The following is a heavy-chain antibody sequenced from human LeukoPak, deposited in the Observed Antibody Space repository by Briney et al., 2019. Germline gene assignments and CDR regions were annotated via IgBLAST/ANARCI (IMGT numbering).Heavy chain of an antibody. CDR1: GFTFGSYG. V-gene: IGHV3-23*01. J-gene: IGHJ1*01. D-gene: IGHD3-22*01. Sequence: GGSLRLSCAAYGFTFGSYGMSWVRQAPGKGLEWVSFITPNADRTSYADSVEGRFTISRDNPRNTLYMQMNSLRDEGTACYWCAIIHGYYDGSGYCVQWGQGALVTVSS. CDR3: AIIHGYYDGSGYCVQ. CDR2: ITPNADRT.